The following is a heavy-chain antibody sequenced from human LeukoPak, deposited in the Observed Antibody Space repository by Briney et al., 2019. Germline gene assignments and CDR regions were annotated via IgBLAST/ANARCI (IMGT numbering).Heavy chain of an antibody. D-gene: IGHD2-21*02. CDR2: INHSVST. V-gene: IGHV4-34*01. Sequence: ETLSLTCAVYVGSFSGYYWSWIRQPPGKGLEWVGEINHSVSTNYNPSLKSRVTTSVDTSKPQFSLQLTSVTPADTAVYYCARFSRCGGDCYTSAAIDIWGQGTMVTVSS. CDR3: ARFSRCGGDCYTSAAIDI. J-gene: IGHJ3*02. CDR1: VGSFSGYY.